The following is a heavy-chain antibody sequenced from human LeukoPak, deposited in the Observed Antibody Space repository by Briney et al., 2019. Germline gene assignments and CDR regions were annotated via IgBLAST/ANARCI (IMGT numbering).Heavy chain of an antibody. CDR2: IIPIFGTA. V-gene: IGHV1-69*05. D-gene: IGHD1-7*01. CDR1: GGTFSSYA. Sequence: SVKVSCKASGGTFSSYAISWVRQAPGQGLEWMGGIIPIFGTANYAQKFQGRVTITTDESTSTAYMELSSLRSEDTAVYYCTRSGLELRPEAFDIWGQGTMVTVSS. J-gene: IGHJ3*02. CDR3: TRSGLELRPEAFDI.